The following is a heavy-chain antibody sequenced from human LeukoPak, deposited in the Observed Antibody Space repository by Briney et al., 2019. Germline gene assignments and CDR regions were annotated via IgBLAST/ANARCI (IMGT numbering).Heavy chain of an antibody. CDR1: GGTFSSYA. V-gene: IGHV1-69*04. CDR2: IIPILGIA. Sequence: RASVKVSCKASGGTFSSYAISWVRQAPGQGLEWMGRIIPILGIANYAQKFQGRVTITADKSTSTAYMELSSLRSEDTAVYYCARADFDSYYYGMDVWGQGTTVTVSS. J-gene: IGHJ6*02. D-gene: IGHD3-9*01. CDR3: ARADFDSYYYGMDV.